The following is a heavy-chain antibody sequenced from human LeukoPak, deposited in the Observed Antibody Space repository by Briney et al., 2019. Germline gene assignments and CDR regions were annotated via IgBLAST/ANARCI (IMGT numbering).Heavy chain of an antibody. V-gene: IGHV1-8*01. Sequence: ASVKVSCKASGYTFTSYDINWVRQATGQGLEWMGWMNPNSGNTGYAQKFQGRVTMTRNTSISTAYMELSSLRSEDTAVYYCARVEGSGYDFDYWGQGTLVTVSS. D-gene: IGHD5-12*01. CDR1: GYTFTSYD. CDR3: ARVEGSGYDFDY. J-gene: IGHJ4*02. CDR2: MNPNSGNT.